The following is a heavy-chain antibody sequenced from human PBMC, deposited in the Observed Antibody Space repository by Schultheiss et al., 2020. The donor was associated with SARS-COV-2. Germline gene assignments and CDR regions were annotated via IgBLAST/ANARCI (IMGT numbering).Heavy chain of an antibody. Sequence: SETLSLTCTVSGYSISSGYYWGWIRQPPGKGLEWVGYIYYSGSTYYNPSLKSRVTISVDKSKNQFSLKLSSVTAADTAVYYCARGQDDYVWDWGQGTLVTVSS. D-gene: IGHD3-16*01. CDR2: IYYSGST. V-gene: IGHV4-38-2*02. CDR1: GYSISSGYY. J-gene: IGHJ4*02. CDR3: ARGQDDYVWD.